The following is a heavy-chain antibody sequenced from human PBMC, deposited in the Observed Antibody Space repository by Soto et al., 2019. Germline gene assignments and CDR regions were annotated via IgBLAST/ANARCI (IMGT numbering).Heavy chain of an antibody. CDR1: GYTFTSYC. CDR2: ISAHNGNT. V-gene: IGHV1-18*01. CDR3: ARGRYGDY. D-gene: IGHD1-1*01. Sequence: QVHLVQSGAEVKKPGASVKVSCKGSGYTFTSYCITWVRQAPGQGIEWMGWISAHNGNTDYARKLQGRVTVTRDTSTSTAYMELRSLRSDDTAVYSCARGRYGDYWGQGALVTVSS. J-gene: IGHJ4*02.